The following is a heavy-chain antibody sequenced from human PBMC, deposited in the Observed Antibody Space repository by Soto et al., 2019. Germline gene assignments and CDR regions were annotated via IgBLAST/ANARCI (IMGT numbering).Heavy chain of an antibody. CDR2: INAGNGNT. D-gene: IGHD3-16*01. V-gene: IGHV1-3*01. CDR3: ARSPMITFGGVLDRYGMDV. Sequence: ASVKVSCKASGYTFTSYAMHWVRQAPGQRLEWMGWINAGNGNTKYSQKFQGRVTITRDTSASTAYMELSSLRSEDTAVYYCARSPMITFGGVLDRYGMDVWGQGTTVTVSS. CDR1: GYTFTSYA. J-gene: IGHJ6*02.